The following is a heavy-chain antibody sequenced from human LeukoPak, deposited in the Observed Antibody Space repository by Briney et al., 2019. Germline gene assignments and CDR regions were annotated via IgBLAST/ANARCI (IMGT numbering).Heavy chain of an antibody. Sequence: SETLSLTCTVSGGSISRYYWSWIRQPPRKGLEWIGYIYNSGSTNYNPSLKSRVTISVDTSKNQFSLRLSSVTAADTALYYCAGGGYCTRSSCFAPLFDYWGQGTLVTVSS. V-gene: IGHV4-59*01. CDR3: AGGGYCTRSSCFAPLFDY. CDR1: GGSISRYY. J-gene: IGHJ4*02. CDR2: IYNSGST. D-gene: IGHD2-2*01.